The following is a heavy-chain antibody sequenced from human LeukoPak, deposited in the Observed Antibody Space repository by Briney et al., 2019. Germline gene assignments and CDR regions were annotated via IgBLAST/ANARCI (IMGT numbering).Heavy chain of an antibody. CDR1: GFTFSSYS. V-gene: IGHV3-21*01. CDR3: ARDLKRRVYYDSSGSDDAFDI. Sequence: SGGSLRLSCAASGFTFSSYSMNWVRQAPGKGLEWVSSISSSSYIYYADSVKGRFTISRDNAKNSLYLQMNSLRAEDTAVYYCARDLKRRVYYDSSGSDDAFDIWGQGTMVTVSS. D-gene: IGHD3-22*01. CDR2: ISSSSYI. J-gene: IGHJ3*02.